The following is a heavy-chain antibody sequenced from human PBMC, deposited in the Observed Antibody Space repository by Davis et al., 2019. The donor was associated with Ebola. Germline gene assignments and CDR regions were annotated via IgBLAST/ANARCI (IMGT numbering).Heavy chain of an antibody. J-gene: IGHJ3*01. V-gene: IGHV3-23*01. CDR3: VKDTSNVWFDV. D-gene: IGHD2-2*01. CDR2: GTSADT. CDR1: GFIFSTYV. Sequence: GESLKISCSASGFIFSTYVMSWVRLAPGKGLEWVSTYGTSADTYYADSVKGRFTISRDNSKNTLYLQMNGLRVEDTAIYYCVKDTSNVWFDVWGPGTMVTVSS.